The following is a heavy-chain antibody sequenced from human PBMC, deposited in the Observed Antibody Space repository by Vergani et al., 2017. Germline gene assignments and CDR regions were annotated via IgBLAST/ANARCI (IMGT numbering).Heavy chain of an antibody. CDR1: GFTFSSYA. CDR3: ARGGVVGSTGRTFEF. Sequence: EVQLLESGGGLVQPGGSLRLSCAASGFTFSSYAMNWVRQAPGKGLEWVSAISGSGGSTYYADSVKGRFTISRDNSKNTLYLQMNSLRAEDTAVYYCARGGVVGSTGRTFEFWGQGTTVTVSS. CDR2: ISGSGGST. D-gene: IGHD1-26*01. J-gene: IGHJ3*01. V-gene: IGHV3-23*01.